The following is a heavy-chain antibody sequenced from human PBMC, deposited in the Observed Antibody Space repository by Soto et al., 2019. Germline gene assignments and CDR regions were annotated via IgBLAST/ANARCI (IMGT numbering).Heavy chain of an antibody. CDR2: LDYVRSA. Sequence: QVQLQESGPGLVKPSETLSLTCAVSGDSISSYYCMWIRQPPGKGLESIGYLDYVRSANYNPSLQSRVTLSVDTSTNQCSLTLSSMTAADTAVYYCALRSMAVVPEYWGQGNLVTVSA. CDR1: GDSISSYY. J-gene: IGHJ4*02. D-gene: IGHD3-22*01. V-gene: IGHV4-59*01. CDR3: ALRSMAVVPEY.